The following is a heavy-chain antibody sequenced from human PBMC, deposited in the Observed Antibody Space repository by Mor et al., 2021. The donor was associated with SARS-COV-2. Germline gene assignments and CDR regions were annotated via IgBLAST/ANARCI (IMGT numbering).Heavy chain of an antibody. D-gene: IGHD6-19*01. V-gene: IGHV4-59*01. J-gene: IGHJ4*02. CDR2: VSYTGST. Sequence: LEWIGHVSYTGSTNYNPSLKSRVTISLDTSKNQFSLKLRSVTAADTAVYYCARDLGTQYYSGWYYFDYWGQG. CDR3: ARDLGTQYYSGWYYFDY.